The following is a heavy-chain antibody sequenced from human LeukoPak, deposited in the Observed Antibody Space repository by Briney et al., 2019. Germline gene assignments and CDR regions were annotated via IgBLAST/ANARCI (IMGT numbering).Heavy chain of an antibody. Sequence: PSETLSLTCAVYGGSFSGYYWSWIRQPPGKGLEWIGEINHSGSTNYNPSLKSRVTISVDTSKNQFSLKLSSVTAADTAVYYCTYRLWFGELSFDYWGQGTLVTVSS. D-gene: IGHD3-10*01. V-gene: IGHV4-34*01. CDR2: INHSGST. J-gene: IGHJ4*02. CDR3: TYRLWFGELSFDY. CDR1: GGSFSGYY.